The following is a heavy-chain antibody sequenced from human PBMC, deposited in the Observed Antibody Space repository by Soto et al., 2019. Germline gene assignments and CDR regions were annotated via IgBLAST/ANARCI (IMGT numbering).Heavy chain of an antibody. CDR2: IYYRGST. V-gene: IGHV4-59*01. CDR1: GGSISSYY. Sequence: QVQPQESGPGLVKPSETLSLTCTVSGGSISSYYWSWIRQPPGKGLEWIGYIYYRGSTNYNPSLKSRVTISVDTSKNQFSLKLSSVTAADTAVYYCARGRRYCSSTSCYAGDYYYYMDVWGKGTTVTVSS. CDR3: ARGRRYCSSTSCYAGDYYYYMDV. J-gene: IGHJ6*03. D-gene: IGHD2-2*01.